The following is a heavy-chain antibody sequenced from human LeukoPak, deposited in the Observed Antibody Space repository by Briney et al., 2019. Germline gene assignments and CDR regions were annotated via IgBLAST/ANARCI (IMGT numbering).Heavy chain of an antibody. CDR3: ARGFRLSAIEDWFDP. CDR2: ITPNSGGT. D-gene: IGHD2-2*02. CDR1: GYTFTAYY. V-gene: IGHV1-2*02. J-gene: IGHJ5*02. Sequence: ASVKVSCKASGYTFTAYYMHWVRLAPGQGLEWMGWITPNSGGTKYAQRFQGRVTMTRDTSISTAYMELSGLRSDNTAVYYCARGFRLSAIEDWFDPWGQGTLVTVSS.